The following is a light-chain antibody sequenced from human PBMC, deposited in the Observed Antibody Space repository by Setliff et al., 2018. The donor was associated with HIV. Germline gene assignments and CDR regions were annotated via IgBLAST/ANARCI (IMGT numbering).Light chain of an antibody. Sequence: QAVVTQEPSLTVSPGGTVTLTCGSSTGAVTSGHYPYWFQQKPGQAPRTLISDTSNKHSWTPARFSGSLFGGKAALTLSGAQPEDEAAYYCFLSYSGARRVFGGGTQLTVL. CDR2: DTS. CDR3: FLSYSGARRV. J-gene: IGLJ3*02. V-gene: IGLV7-46*01. CDR1: TGAVTSGHY.